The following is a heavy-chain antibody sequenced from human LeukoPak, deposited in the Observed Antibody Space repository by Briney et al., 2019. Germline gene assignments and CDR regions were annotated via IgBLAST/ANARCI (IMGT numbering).Heavy chain of an antibody. D-gene: IGHD2-2*02. J-gene: IGHJ5*02. V-gene: IGHV1-8*01. CDR2: MNPNSGNT. Sequence: ASVKVSCKASGYTFTSYDINWVRQATGQGLEWMGWMNPNSGNTGYAQKIQGRVTMTRNTSISPAYMELSSLRSEDAAVYYCARAYSLGYCSSTSCYTGNWFDPWGQGTLVTVSS. CDR3: ARAYSLGYCSSTSCYTGNWFDP. CDR1: GYTFTSYD.